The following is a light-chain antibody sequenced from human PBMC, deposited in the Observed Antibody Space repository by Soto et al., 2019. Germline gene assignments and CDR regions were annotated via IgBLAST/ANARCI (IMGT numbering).Light chain of an antibody. CDR3: QQYSSSSPT. J-gene: IGKJ1*01. Sequence: DIQMTQSPSTLSASIGDRVTITCRASQTISIYLAWCQQRPGEAPKLLIYDASTLESGVPARLSGSGSGTEFTLTISSLQPDDFATYYCQQYSSSSPTFGQGTKVDIK. V-gene: IGKV1-5*01. CDR2: DAS. CDR1: QTISIY.